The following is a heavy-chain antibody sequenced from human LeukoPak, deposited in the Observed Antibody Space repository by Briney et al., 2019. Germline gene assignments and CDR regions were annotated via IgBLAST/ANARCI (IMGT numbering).Heavy chain of an antibody. D-gene: IGHD2-21*02. J-gene: IGHJ6*02. CDR2: INHSGST. Sequence: SETLSLTCTVPGGSISSSSYYWSWIRQPPGKGLEWIGEINHSGSTNYNPSLKSRVTISVDTSKNQFSLKLSSVTAADTAVYYCASLPHPYCGGDCYWSDYGMDVWGQGTTVTVSS. V-gene: IGHV4-39*07. CDR1: GGSISSSSYY. CDR3: ASLPHPYCGGDCYWSDYGMDV.